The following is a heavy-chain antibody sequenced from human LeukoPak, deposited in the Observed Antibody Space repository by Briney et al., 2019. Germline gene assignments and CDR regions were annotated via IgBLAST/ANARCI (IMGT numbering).Heavy chain of an antibody. D-gene: IGHD2-21*01. CDR1: GYIFTKYV. J-gene: IGHJ4*02. CDR2: IKAGNGDT. CDR3: ARDDCGDTCYPGGY. V-gene: IGHV1-3*01. Sequence: ASVKVSCKASGYIFTKYVVHWVRQAPGQRPEWMGWIKAGNGDTKYSKNFQDRLTITRDTSASTVYMELSSLTSQDMALYYCARDDCGDTCYPGGYWGQGTLVTVSS.